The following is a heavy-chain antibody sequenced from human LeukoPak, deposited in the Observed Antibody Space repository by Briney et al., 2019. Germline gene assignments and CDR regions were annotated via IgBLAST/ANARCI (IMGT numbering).Heavy chain of an antibody. J-gene: IGHJ4*02. Sequence: TSETLSLTCTVAGGSISNHYWSWIRQPPGKGLEWNAYIYSSGSTDYNPSLKSRVTISVDSSKNQFSLKLSSVAAADTAVYYCARLRPSGMGGGFDYWGQGTLVTVSS. V-gene: IGHV4-59*11. CDR2: IYSSGST. D-gene: IGHD3-10*01. CDR3: ARLRPSGMGGGFDY. CDR1: GGSISNHY.